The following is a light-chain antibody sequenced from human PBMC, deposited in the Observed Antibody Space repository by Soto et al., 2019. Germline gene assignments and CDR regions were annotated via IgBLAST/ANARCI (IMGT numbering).Light chain of an antibody. CDR2: DAS. CDR3: QQYNSYPDT. V-gene: IGKV1-5*01. CDR1: QSISSW. J-gene: IGKJ2*01. Sequence: DIQMTQSPSTLSASVGDRVTITCRASQSISSWLGWYQQKPGKAPKLLIYDASSLESGVPSRFSGSGSGTEFTLTIRSLQPDDFATYYCQQYNSYPDTFGQGTKLAIK.